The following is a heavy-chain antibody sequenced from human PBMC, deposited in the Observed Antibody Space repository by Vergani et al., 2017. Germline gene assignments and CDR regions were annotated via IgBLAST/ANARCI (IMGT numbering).Heavy chain of an antibody. J-gene: IGHJ4*02. CDR2: IKEEGSET. V-gene: IGHV3-7*01. CDR3: ARLGLTASRREAPVFDY. D-gene: IGHD6-13*01. CDR1: GFTFSNYW. Sequence: EVQLMDSGGGLVQPGGSLRLSCAASGFTFSNYWMSWVRQAPGKGLEWVANIKEEGSETFYVDSVMGRFTISRDNAKNSLYLQMNSLRAEDTAVYFCARLGLTASRREAPVFDYWGQGTLVTVSS.